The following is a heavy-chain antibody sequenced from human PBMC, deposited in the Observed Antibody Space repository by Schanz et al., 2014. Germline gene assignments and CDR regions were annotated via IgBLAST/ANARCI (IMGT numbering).Heavy chain of an antibody. CDR2: ITRTTGYR. V-gene: IGHV3-21*01. J-gene: IGHJ3*02. CDR1: GFTFSSFT. D-gene: IGHD7-27*01. CDR3: ARENLNWEAFDI. Sequence: EVQLVESGGGLVKPGGSLRLSCAASGFTFSSFTMNWVRQAPGKGLEWVSSITRTTGYRYYADSVKGRFTISRDNAKNSLDLQMNSLRAEDTAVYYCARENLNWEAFDIWGQGTVVTVSS.